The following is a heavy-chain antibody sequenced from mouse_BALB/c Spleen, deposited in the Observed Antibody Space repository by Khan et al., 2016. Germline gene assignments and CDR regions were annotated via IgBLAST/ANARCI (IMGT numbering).Heavy chain of an antibody. J-gene: IGHJ2*01. CDR2: ISYIGST. D-gene: IGHD2-1*01. CDR3: TSMVTTYYFDY. Sequence: EVQLQESGPSLVKPSQTLSLTCSVTGDSITSGYWNWIRKFTGNKLEYMVYISYIGSTYYNPSLKSRIPITRDTSKNQYYLQLNSVTTEDTATYCCTSMVTTYYFDYWGQGTTLTVSS. V-gene: IGHV3-8*02. CDR1: GDSITSGY.